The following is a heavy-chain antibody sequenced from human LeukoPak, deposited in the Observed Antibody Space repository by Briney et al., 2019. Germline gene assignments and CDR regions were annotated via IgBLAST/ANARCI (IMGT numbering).Heavy chain of an antibody. D-gene: IGHD3-16*01. Sequence: GGSLRLSCAASGFTFSSYEMNWVRQAPGQGLEWVSYISSSGSTKYYADSVQGRFTITRDNAKSSLYLQMTSLRAEDTAVYYCARDGGASYYWGQGTLVTVSS. V-gene: IGHV3-48*03. CDR3: ARDGGASYY. J-gene: IGHJ4*02. CDR1: GFTFSSYE. CDR2: ISSSGSTK.